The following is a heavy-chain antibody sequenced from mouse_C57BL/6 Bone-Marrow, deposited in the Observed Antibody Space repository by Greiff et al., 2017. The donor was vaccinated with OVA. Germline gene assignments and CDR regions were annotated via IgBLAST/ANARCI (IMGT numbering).Heavy chain of an antibody. Sequence: VQLQQSGAELAKPGASVKLSCKASGYTFTSYWMHWVKQRPGQGLEWIGYINPSSGYTKYNQKFKDKATLTADKFSSTAYMQLSSLTYEDSAVYYCARKRFAYWGQGTLVTVSA. CDR3: ARKRFAY. J-gene: IGHJ3*01. CDR2: INPSSGYT. V-gene: IGHV1-7*01. CDR1: GYTFTSYW.